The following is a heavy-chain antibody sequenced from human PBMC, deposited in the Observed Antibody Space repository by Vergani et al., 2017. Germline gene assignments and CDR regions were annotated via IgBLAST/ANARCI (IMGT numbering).Heavy chain of an antibody. CDR2: IIPILGTA. V-gene: IGHV1-69*11. J-gene: IGHJ4*02. CDR3: ASLGLEGADGYNHRDY. CDR1: GGTFSSYA. Sequence: QVRLVQSGAEVKKPGSSVKVSCKASGGTFSSYAISWVRQAPGQGLEWMGRIIPILGTANYAQKFQGRVTITADESTSTAYMELSSLRSEDTAVYYCASLGLEGADGYNHRDYWGQGTLVTVSS. D-gene: IGHD5-24*01.